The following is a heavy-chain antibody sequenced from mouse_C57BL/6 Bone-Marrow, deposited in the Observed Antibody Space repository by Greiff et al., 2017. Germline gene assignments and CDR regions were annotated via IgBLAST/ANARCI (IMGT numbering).Heavy chain of an antibody. J-gene: IGHJ2*01. CDR2: IYPRSGNT. D-gene: IGHD2-2*01. CDR3: ARSGGYDGRSPYYFDY. Sequence: QVQLQQSGAELARPGASVKLSCKASGYTFTSYGISWVKQRTGQGLEWIGEIYPRSGNTYYNEKFKGKATLTADKSSSTAYMELRSLTSEDSAVYFCARSGGYDGRSPYYFDYWGQGTTLTVSS. CDR1: GYTFTSYG. V-gene: IGHV1-81*01.